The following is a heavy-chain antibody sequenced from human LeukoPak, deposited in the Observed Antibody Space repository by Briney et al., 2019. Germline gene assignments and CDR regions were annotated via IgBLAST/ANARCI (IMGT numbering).Heavy chain of an antibody. Sequence: SETLSLTCTVSGGSISSSSYYWGWIRQPPGKGLEWIGSIYYSGSTYYNPSLKSRVTISVDTSKNQFSLKLSSVTAADTAVYYCARLTSNHYYGSGSYLDYGDQGTLVTVSS. CDR3: ARLTSNHYYGSGSYLDY. D-gene: IGHD3-10*01. V-gene: IGHV4-39*01. CDR1: GGSISSSSYY. J-gene: IGHJ4*02. CDR2: IYYSGST.